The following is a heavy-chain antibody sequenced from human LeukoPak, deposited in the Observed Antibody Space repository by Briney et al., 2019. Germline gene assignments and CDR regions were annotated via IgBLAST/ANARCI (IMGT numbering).Heavy chain of an antibody. Sequence: SETLSLTCAVYGGSFSGYYWSWIRQPPGKGLEWIGYIYYSGSTYYNPSLKSRVTISVDTSKNQFSLKLSSVTAADTAVYYCARARSPDIVATIHPIDYWGQGTLVTVSS. CDR1: GGSFSGYY. V-gene: IGHV4-30-4*08. CDR2: IYYSGST. CDR3: ARARSPDIVATIHPIDY. J-gene: IGHJ4*02. D-gene: IGHD5-12*01.